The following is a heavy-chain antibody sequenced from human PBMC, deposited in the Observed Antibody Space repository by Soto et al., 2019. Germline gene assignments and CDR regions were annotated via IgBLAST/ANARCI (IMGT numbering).Heavy chain of an antibody. J-gene: IGHJ4*02. CDR3: ARGPQQQLVFFDY. Sequence: PGGSLRLSCAASGFTFSSYAMHWVRQAPGKGLEWVAVISYDGSNKYYADSVKGRFTISRDNSKNTLYLQMNSLRAEDTAVYYCARGPQQQLVFFDYWGQGTLVTVSS. CDR1: GFTFSSYA. V-gene: IGHV3-30-3*01. D-gene: IGHD6-13*01. CDR2: ISYDGSNK.